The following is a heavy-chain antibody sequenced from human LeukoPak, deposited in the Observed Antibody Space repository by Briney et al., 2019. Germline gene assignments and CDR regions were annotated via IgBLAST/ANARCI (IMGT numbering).Heavy chain of an antibody. CDR3: ARDNSNWFFDL. CDR1: GYTFTSYY. D-gene: IGHD2/OR15-2a*01. J-gene: IGHJ2*01. Sequence: ASVKVSCKASGYTFTSYYMHWARQAPGQGPEWMGTINPSGGSTTYAQNFQGRLTMTTDMSASTVYMELSSLRSDDTAVYYCARDNSNWFFDLWGRGTLVTVSS. V-gene: IGHV1-46*01. CDR2: INPSGGST.